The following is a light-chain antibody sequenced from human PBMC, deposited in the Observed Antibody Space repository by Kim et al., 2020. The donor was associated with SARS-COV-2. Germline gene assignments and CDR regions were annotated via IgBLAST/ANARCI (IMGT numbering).Light chain of an antibody. CDR3: KHFDNWPPT. CDR1: QSVSSN. V-gene: IGKV3-15*01. J-gene: IGKJ1*01. CDR2: GAS. Sequence: ILMTQSPVTLSVSPGERATLSCRASQSVSSNLAWYQQKPGQAPRLLIFGASTRATGVPARFSGSGFGTQFTLTISSLQSEDFALYFCKHFDNWPPTFGQGTQVDIK.